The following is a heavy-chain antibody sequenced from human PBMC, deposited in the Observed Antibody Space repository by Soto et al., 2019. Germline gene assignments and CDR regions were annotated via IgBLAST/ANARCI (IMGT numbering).Heavy chain of an antibody. D-gene: IGHD1-26*01. CDR3: ARDPSRGSDWARYLDL. CDR1: GFSFSNYA. J-gene: IGHJ2*01. V-gene: IGHV3-48*01. CDR2: ISGSSSNI. Sequence: EVQLVESGGGLVQPGGSLRLSCAASGFSFSNYAMDWVRQAPGKGLEWVSYISGSSSNIRYADSVKGRFTISRDNAKSSVYLHMNSLRVDDTAVYYCARDPSRGSDWARYLDLWGRGTLVTVSS.